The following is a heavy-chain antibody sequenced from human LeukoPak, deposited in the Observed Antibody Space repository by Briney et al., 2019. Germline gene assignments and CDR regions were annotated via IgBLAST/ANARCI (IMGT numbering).Heavy chain of an antibody. D-gene: IGHD3-3*01. CDR1: GYTFTSYG. V-gene: IGHV1-18*01. J-gene: IGHJ5*02. Sequence: ASVKVSCKASGYTFTSYGISWVRQAPGQGLEWMGWISAYNGNTNYAQKLQGRVTMTTDTSTSTAYMELRSLRSDDTAVYYCARDGAPRDYDFWSGYYRPTPDWFDPWGQGTLVTVSS. CDR2: ISAYNGNT. CDR3: ARDGAPRDYDFWSGYYRPTPDWFDP.